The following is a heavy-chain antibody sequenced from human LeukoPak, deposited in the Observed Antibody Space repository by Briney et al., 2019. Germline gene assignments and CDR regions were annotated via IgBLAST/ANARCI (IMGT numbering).Heavy chain of an antibody. J-gene: IGHJ4*02. CDR1: GFTFSDYW. CDR2: INENGDIA. CDR3: AKARWEPNFDY. Sequence: PGGSLRLSCAASGFTFSDYWLHWVRQAPGKSLEWVSLINENGDIAYYGDSVRGRFTVSRDNAKNSLYLQMNSLTTEDTALYYCAKARWEPNFDYWGQGTLVTVSS. D-gene: IGHD1-26*01. V-gene: IGHV3-43*02.